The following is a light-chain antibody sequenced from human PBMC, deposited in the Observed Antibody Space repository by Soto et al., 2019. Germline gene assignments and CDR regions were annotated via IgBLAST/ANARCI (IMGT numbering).Light chain of an antibody. CDR1: QNVSSNL. CDR2: GAS. Sequence: TVLTQSPGTLSLSPGEPTTLSWMSIQNVSSNLLVWYQQHPGQAPRLLIYGASSRATGIPDRFSGSGSGTDFTLSVSRLEPEDFVVYYCQQYGSSPPITFGQGTPLEIK. V-gene: IGKV3-20*01. J-gene: IGKJ5*01. CDR3: QQYGSSPPIT.